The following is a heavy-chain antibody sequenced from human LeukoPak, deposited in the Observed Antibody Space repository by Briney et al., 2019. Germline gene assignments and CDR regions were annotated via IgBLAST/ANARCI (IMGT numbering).Heavy chain of an antibody. J-gene: IGHJ4*01. V-gene: IGHV3-30*18. CDR3: AKPRLFGSGAPPRY. CDR2: ISYDGSNK. Sequence: GGSLRLSCAASGFTFSSYGMHWVRQAPGKGLEWVAVISYDGSNKYYADSVKGRFTISRDNSKNTLYLQMNSLRAEDTAVYYCAKPRLFGSGAPPRYWGQEPWSPSPQ. CDR1: GFTFSSYG. D-gene: IGHD6-19*01.